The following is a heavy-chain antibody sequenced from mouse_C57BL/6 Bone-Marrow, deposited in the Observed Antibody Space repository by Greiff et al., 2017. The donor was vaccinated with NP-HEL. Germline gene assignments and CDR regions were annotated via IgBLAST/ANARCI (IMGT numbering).Heavy chain of an antibody. CDR1: GYTFTSYG. J-gene: IGHJ3*01. CDR3: AREDYYYGSSPWCAY. CDR2: IYPRSGNT. Sequence: VQLQESGAELARPGASVKLSCKASGYTFTSYGISWVKQRTGQGLEWIGEIYPRSGNTYYNEKFKGKATLTADKSSSTAYMELRSLTSEDSAVYFCAREDYYYGSSPWCAYWGQGTLVTVSA. V-gene: IGHV1-81*01. D-gene: IGHD1-1*01.